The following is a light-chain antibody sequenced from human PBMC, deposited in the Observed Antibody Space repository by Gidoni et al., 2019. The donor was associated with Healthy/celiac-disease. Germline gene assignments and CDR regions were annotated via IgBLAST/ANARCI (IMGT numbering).Light chain of an antibody. CDR3: QHSYSTPPWX. CDR1: QSISSY. V-gene: IGKV1-39*01. Sequence: DIQMTQSPSSLSASVGDRVTITCRASQSISSYLNWYQQKPGKAPKLLIYAASSLQSGVPSRFSGSGSGTDFTLTISSLQPEDFATYYCQHSYSTPPWXFXQGTKVELK. CDR2: AAS. J-gene: IGKJ1*01.